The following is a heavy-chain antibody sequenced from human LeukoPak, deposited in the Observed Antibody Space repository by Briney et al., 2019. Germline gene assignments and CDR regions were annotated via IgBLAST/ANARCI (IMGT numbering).Heavy chain of an antibody. CDR3: PRDRPPYYDSSGYYRSHDAFDI. J-gene: IGHJ3*02. D-gene: IGHD3-22*01. CDR1: GYTFTSYG. V-gene: IGHV1-18*01. Sequence: SVKVSCKASGYTFTSYGIGWVRQAPGQGLEWIGWISAYNGNTNYAQKLQGRVTMTTDTSTSTAYMELRSLRSDDTAVYYCPRDRPPYYDSSGYYRSHDAFDIWGQGTMVTVSS. CDR2: ISAYNGNT.